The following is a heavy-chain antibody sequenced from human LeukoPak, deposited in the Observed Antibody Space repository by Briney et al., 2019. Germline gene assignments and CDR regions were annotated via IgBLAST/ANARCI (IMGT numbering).Heavy chain of an antibody. Sequence: QPGGSLRLSCAASGFTFSSYAMTWVRQAPGKRLEWVSAISGGGDITYYADSVKGRFTISRDNSKNTLLLQMNSLRAEDTAVYYCAKLRAATAVAATDYWGQGTLVTVSS. CDR2: ISGGGDIT. V-gene: IGHV3-23*01. CDR1: GFTFSSYA. CDR3: AKLRAATAVAATDY. J-gene: IGHJ4*02. D-gene: IGHD6-19*01.